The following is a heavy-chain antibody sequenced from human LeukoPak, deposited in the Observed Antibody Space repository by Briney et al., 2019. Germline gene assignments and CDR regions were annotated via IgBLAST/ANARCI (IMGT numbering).Heavy chain of an antibody. CDR1: GGTFSSYA. D-gene: IGHD6-13*01. CDR3: ARGIAAAGTYFYYYCYMDV. CDR2: IIPIFGTA. Sequence: VKVSCKASGGTFSSYAISWVRQAPGQGLEWMGGIIPIFGTANYAQKFQGRVTITADESTSTAYMELSSLRSEDTAVYYCARGIAAAGTYFYYYCYMDVWGKGTTVTVSS. J-gene: IGHJ6*03. V-gene: IGHV1-69*13.